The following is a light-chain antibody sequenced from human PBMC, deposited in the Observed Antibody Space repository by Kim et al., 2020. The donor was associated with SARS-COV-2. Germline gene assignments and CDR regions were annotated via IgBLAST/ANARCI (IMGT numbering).Light chain of an antibody. CDR1: QSINNY. V-gene: IGKV1-39*01. J-gene: IGKJ2*01. CDR3: QQAYTTPYT. Sequence: SAAVGDRVTFACRASQSINNYLTWYQQKPGKAPKALIYLASNLQSGVPSRFSGSGSGTDFTLTITNLQPEDFATYHCQQAYTTPYTFGQGTRLEI. CDR2: LAS.